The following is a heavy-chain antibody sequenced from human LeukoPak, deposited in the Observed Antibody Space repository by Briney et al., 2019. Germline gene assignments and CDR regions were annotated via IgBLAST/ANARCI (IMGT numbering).Heavy chain of an antibody. Sequence: GGSLRLSCAASGFTFDDYAMHWVRQAPGKGLEWVSGISWNGGSVDYADSVKGRFTISRDNAKNSLYLQMNSLRSDYTAFYYCAKEGTYYYDSSDSTRFDYWGQGTLVTVSS. CDR1: GFTFDDYA. CDR2: ISWNGGSV. D-gene: IGHD3-22*01. CDR3: AKEGTYYYDSSDSTRFDY. V-gene: IGHV3-9*01. J-gene: IGHJ4*02.